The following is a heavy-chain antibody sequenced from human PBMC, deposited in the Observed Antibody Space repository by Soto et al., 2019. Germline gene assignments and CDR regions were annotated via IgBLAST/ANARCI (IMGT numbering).Heavy chain of an antibody. Sequence: EVQLVESGGGLVQPGGSLRLSCKASGFTFSSYWIHWVRQIPGKGLVWVSRINFDGSTTNYADSVKGRFTVSRDNAKNTVYLQVNSLRAEDTAVYYCARGGFRQWLLDYWAREPWSPSPQ. D-gene: IGHD6-19*01. J-gene: IGHJ4*02. V-gene: IGHV3-74*01. CDR3: ARGGFRQWLLDY. CDR1: GFTFSSYW. CDR2: INFDGSTT.